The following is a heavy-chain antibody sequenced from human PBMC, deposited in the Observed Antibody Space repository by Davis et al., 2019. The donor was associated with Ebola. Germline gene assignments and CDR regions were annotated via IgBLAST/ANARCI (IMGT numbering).Heavy chain of an antibody. CDR2: IRSKANSYAT. CDR3: TSSMVQGVIITKNFNY. CDR1: GFTFSGSA. Sequence: AGSLRLSCAASGFTFSGSAMHWVRQASGKGLEWVGRIRSKANSYATAYAASVKGRFTISRDDSKNTAYLQMNSLKTEDTAVYYCTSSMVQGVIITKNFNYWGQGTLVTVSS. D-gene: IGHD3-10*01. J-gene: IGHJ4*02. V-gene: IGHV3-73*01.